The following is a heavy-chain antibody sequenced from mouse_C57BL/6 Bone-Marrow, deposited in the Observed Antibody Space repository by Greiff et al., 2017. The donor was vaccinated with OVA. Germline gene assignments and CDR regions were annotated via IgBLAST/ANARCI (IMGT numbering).Heavy chain of an antibody. J-gene: IGHJ3*01. V-gene: IGHV1-72*01. CDR3: ARGQLRPRFAY. CDR2: IDPNSGGT. Sequence: VKLQQSGAELVKPGASVKLSCKASGYTFTSYWMHWVKQRPGRGLEWIGRIDPNSGGTKYNEKFKSKATLTVDKPSSTAYMQLSSLTSEDSAVYYCARGQLRPRFAYWGQGTLVTVSA. CDR1: GYTFTSYW. D-gene: IGHD3-2*02.